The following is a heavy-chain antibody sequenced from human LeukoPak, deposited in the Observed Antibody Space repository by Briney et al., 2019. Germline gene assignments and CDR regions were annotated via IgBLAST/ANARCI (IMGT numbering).Heavy chain of an antibody. CDR1: GFPAVSNY. J-gene: IGHJ4*02. V-gene: IGHV3-53*01. D-gene: IGHD5-18*01. CDR2: IYSGGST. CDR3: ARDLGYSYGIY. Sequence: PGGSLRLSCAASGFPAVSNYMSWVRQAPGKGLEWVSVIYSGGSTYYADSVKGRFTISRDNSKNTLYLQMNSLRAEDTAVYYCARDLGYSYGIYWGQGTLVTVSS.